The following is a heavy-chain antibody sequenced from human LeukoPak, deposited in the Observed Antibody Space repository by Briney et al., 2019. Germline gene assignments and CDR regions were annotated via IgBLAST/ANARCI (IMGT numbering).Heavy chain of an antibody. V-gene: IGHV3-74*01. D-gene: IGHD5-18*01. CDR2: INSDGSST. Sequence: GGSLRLSCAASGFTFSSYGMHWVRQAPGKGLVWVSRINSDGSSTSYADSVKGRFTISRDNAKNTLYLQMNSLRAEDTAVYYCARGGGGYSYGYYFDYWGQGTLVTVSS. CDR1: GFTFSSYG. CDR3: ARGGGGYSYGYYFDY. J-gene: IGHJ4*02.